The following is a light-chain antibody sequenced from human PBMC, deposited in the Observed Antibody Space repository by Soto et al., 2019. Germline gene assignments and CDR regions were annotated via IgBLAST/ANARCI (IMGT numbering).Light chain of an antibody. Sequence: DIQMSQSPSTLSASVGDRVTITCRASENIDKWLAGYQQKPGRAPKLLIYDASTLESGVPSRFSGSGSGTEFTLTISSLQPEDFATYYCKQFNILYTFGQGTKLEI. V-gene: IGKV1-5*01. CDR3: KQFNILYT. CDR1: ENIDKW. CDR2: DAS. J-gene: IGKJ2*01.